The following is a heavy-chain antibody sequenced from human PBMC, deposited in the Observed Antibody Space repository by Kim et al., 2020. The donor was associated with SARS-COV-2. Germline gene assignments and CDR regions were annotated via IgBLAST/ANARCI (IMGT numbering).Heavy chain of an antibody. D-gene: IGHD6-19*01. CDR2: ISGSGGST. CDR3: AKGPYSYSSGWYQ. J-gene: IGHJ4*02. V-gene: IGHV3-23*01. Sequence: GGSLRLSCAASGFTFSSYAMSWVRQAPGKGLEWVSAISGSGGSTYYADSVKGRFTISRDNSENTLYLQMNSLRAEDTAVYYCAKGPYSYSSGWYQWGQGTLVTVSS. CDR1: GFTFSSYA.